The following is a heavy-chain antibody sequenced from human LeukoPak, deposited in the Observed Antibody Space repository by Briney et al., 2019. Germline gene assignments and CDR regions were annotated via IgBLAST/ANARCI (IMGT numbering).Heavy chain of an antibody. D-gene: IGHD2-2*02. J-gene: IGHJ4*02. V-gene: IGHV4-34*01. CDR1: GGSISSYY. CDR3: ARRAPCSSTSCYNPYFDY. CDR2: TNHSGST. Sequence: SETLSLTCTVSGGSISSYYWSWIRQPPGKGLEWIGETNHSGSTNYNPSLKSRVTISVDTSKNQFSLKLSSVTAADTAVYYCARRAPCSSTSCYNPYFDYWGQGTLVTVSS.